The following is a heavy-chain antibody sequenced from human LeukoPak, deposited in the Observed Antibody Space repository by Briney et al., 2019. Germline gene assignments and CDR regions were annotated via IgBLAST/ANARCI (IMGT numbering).Heavy chain of an antibody. CDR3: ARDPYSGNYGNYYYYYMDV. CDR2: IKLDGSEK. Sequence: GGSLRLSCAASGFTFSRYWMSWVRQAPGKGLEWVANIKLDGSEKYYVDSVKGRFTISRDNAKNSLYLQMNSLRAEDTAVYYCARDPYSGNYGNYYYYYMDVWGKGTTVTISS. V-gene: IGHV3-7*01. J-gene: IGHJ6*03. D-gene: IGHD1-26*01. CDR1: GFTFSRYW.